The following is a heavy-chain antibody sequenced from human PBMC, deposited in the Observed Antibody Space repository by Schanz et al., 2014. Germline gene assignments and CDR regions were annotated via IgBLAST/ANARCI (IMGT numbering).Heavy chain of an antibody. CDR1: GTSITSSTYY. CDR2: ISYSGNT. CDR3: ARPSSVVGITGWFDT. D-gene: IGHD3-22*01. J-gene: IGHJ5*02. V-gene: IGHV4-39*01. Sequence: QVQLQESGPGLVKPSETLSLICSVSGTSITSSTYYWGWIRQPPGKGPEWIGSISYSGNTYYTPSLKCRVPIPLDSSKNQFSLKLPSVPAADTAVYYCARPSSVVGITGWFDTWGQGTLVTVSS.